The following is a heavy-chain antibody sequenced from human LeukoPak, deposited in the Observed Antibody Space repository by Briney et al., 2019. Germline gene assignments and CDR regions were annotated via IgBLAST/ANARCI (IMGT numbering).Heavy chain of an antibody. D-gene: IGHD2-2*01. J-gene: IGHJ5*02. CDR2: IYYSGST. V-gene: IGHV4-31*03. Sequence: SQTLSLTCTVSGGSISSGGYYWSWNRQHPGKGLEWIGYIYYSGSTYYNPSLKSRVTISVDTSKNQFSLKLSSVTAADTAVYYCARILIVVVPAATGGFDPWGQGTLVTVSS. CDR1: GGSISSGGYY. CDR3: ARILIVVVPAATGGFDP.